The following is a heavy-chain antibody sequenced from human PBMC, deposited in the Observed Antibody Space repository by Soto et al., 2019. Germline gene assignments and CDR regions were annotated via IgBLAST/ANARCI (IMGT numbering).Heavy chain of an antibody. CDR3: AGGQTGYCSSTSCYYYYYGMDV. Sequence: ASVKVSCKASGYTFTGYYMHCVRQAPGQVLEWMGWINPNSGGTNYAQKFQGRVTMTRDTSISTAYMELSRLRSDDTAVYYCAGGQTGYCSSTSCYYYYYGMDVWGQGTTVTVSS. V-gene: IGHV1-2*02. D-gene: IGHD2-2*01. CDR1: GYTFTGYY. CDR2: INPNSGGT. J-gene: IGHJ6*02.